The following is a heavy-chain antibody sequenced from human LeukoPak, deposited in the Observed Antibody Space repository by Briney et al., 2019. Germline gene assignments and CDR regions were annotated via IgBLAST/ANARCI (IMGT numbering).Heavy chain of an antibody. CDR2: IIPSVGTT. V-gene: IGHV1-46*01. J-gene: IGHJ4*02. D-gene: IGHD4-23*01. CDR3: ARARYGGNQFDY. Sequence: ASVKVSCKASGYTLTGYYMHWVRQAPGQGLEWMGIIIPSVGTTTYAQKFQGRVTMTRDTSTSTVYMELSSLRSEDTAVYYCARARYGGNQFDYWGQGTLVTVSS. CDR1: GYTLTGYY.